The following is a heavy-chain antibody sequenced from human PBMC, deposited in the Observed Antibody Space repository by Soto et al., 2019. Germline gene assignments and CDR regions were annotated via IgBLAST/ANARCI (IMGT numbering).Heavy chain of an antibody. J-gene: IGHJ4*02. CDR1: GFTFSNAW. CDR3: TTGDDSSGWYYFDY. V-gene: IGHV3-15*07. D-gene: IGHD6-19*01. CDR2: IKSKTDGGTT. Sequence: GGSLRLSCAASGFTFSNAWMNWVRQAPGKGLEWVGRIKSKTDGGTTDYAAPVKGRFTISRDDSKNTLYLQMNSLKTEDTAVYYCTTGDDSSGWYYFDYWGQGTLVTVSS.